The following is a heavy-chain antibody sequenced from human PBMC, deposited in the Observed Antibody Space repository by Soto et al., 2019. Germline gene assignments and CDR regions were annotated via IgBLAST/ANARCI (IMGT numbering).Heavy chain of an antibody. CDR2: IYYYSGST. D-gene: IGHD3-22*01. CDR1: VASISSYN. Sequence: QVKLKEPGPGLWKPSRTLSLPCTVSVASISSYNWSWIRQPPGKGLQWIGYIYYYSGSTNYNPSLKSRVTISVDMSKNQFSLKLSSVTAADTAVYYCARSRGGYFGYWGQGTLVTVSS. J-gene: IGHJ4*02. V-gene: IGHV4-59*01. CDR3: ARSRGGYFGY.